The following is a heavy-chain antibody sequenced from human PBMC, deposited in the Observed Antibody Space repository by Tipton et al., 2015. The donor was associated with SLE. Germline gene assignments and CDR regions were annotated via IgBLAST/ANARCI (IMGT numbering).Heavy chain of an antibody. CDR1: GFTFDDYA. J-gene: IGHJ3*02. V-gene: IGHV3-9*01. CDR2: ISWNSGSI. CDR3: AKMARAFDI. D-gene: IGHD5-24*01. Sequence: SLRLSCAASGFTFDDYAMHWVRQPPGKGLEWGSGISWNSGSIGYADSVKGRFTISRDNAKNSLYLQKNSLRAEDTALYYCAKMARAFDIWGQGTMVTVSS.